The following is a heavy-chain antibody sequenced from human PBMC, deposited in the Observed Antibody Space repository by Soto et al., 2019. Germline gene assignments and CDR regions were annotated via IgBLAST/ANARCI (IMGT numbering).Heavy chain of an antibody. CDR3: AKDYSSGWYPLGYYYYCMDV. V-gene: IGHV3-30*18. CDR2: ISYDGSNK. CDR1: GFTFSSYG. D-gene: IGHD6-19*01. J-gene: IGHJ6*02. Sequence: QVPLVESGGGVVQPGRSLRLSCAASGFTFSSYGMHWVRQAPGKGLEWVAVISYDGSNKYYADSVKGRFTISRDNSKNMLYLQMNSLRAEDTAVYYCAKDYSSGWYPLGYYYYCMDVWGQGTTVTVSS.